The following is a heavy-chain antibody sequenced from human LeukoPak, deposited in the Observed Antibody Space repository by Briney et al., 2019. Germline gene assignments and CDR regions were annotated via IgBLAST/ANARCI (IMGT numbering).Heavy chain of an antibody. V-gene: IGHV4-34*01. Sequence: SEALSLTCAVYGGSFSGYYWSWIRQPPGKGLEWIGEINHSGSTNYNPSLKSRVTISVDTSKNQFSLKLSSVTAADTAVYYCARDGYDFWSGYSPFDPWGQGTLVTVSS. J-gene: IGHJ5*02. CDR2: INHSGST. D-gene: IGHD3-3*01. CDR1: GGSFSGYY. CDR3: ARDGYDFWSGYSPFDP.